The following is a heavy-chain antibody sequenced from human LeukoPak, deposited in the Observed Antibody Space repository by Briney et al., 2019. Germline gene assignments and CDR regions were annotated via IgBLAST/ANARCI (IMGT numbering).Heavy chain of an antibody. V-gene: IGHV4-61*01. CDR3: ARFYYDSSGFYYYFDY. CDR2: IYYTGST. CDR1: GGSVSSGSYY. Sequence: SETLSLTCTVSGGSVSSGSYYWSWIRQPPGKGLEWVGYIYYTGSTNYNPSLKSRVTISVDTSKNQFSLKLSSVAAADTAVYYCARFYYDSSGFYYYFDYWGQGALVTVSS. D-gene: IGHD3-22*01. J-gene: IGHJ4*02.